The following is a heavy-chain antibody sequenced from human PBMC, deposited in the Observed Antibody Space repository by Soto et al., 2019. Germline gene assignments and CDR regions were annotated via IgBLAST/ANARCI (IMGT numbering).Heavy chain of an antibody. V-gene: IGHV4-59*01. CDR3: ARVRSYYDYVWGRFPPYYFDY. CDR1: GGSISSYY. CDR2: IYYSGST. Sequence: PSETLSLTCTVSGGSISSYYWSWIRQPPGKGLEWIGYIYYSGSTNSNPSLKSRVTISVDTSKNQFSLKLSSVTAADTAVYYCARVRSYYDYVWGRFPPYYFDYWGQGTLVTVSS. J-gene: IGHJ4*02. D-gene: IGHD3-16*01.